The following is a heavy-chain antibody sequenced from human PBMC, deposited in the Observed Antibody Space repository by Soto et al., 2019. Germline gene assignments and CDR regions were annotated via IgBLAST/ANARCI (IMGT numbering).Heavy chain of an antibody. CDR3: ARAATVTTPDFDY. J-gene: IGHJ4*02. V-gene: IGHV1-69*02. D-gene: IGHD4-17*01. Sequence: QVQLVQSGAEVKKPGSSVKVSCKASGGTFSSYTISWVRQAPGQGLEWMGRIIPILGIANYAQKFQGRVTITADKSTSTAYRELSSLRSEDTAVYYCARAATVTTPDFDYWGQGTLVTVSS. CDR1: GGTFSSYT. CDR2: IIPILGIA.